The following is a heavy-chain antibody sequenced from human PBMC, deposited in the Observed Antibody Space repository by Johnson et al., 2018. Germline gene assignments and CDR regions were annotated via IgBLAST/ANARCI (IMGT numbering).Heavy chain of an antibody. CDR2: IKSKTDGGTT. D-gene: IGHD2-15*01. Sequence: VQLVQSGGGLVKPGGSLRLSCAASGFTFSNAWMSWVRQAPGKGLEWVGRIKSKTDGGTTHYRAPVEGRFTISRDDSKNTLYLQMNSRRTEETALYYCAGEAAAATIYYYMDVWGKGTTVTVSS. CDR3: AGEAAAATIYYYMDV. V-gene: IGHV3-15*05. CDR1: GFTFSNAW. J-gene: IGHJ6*03.